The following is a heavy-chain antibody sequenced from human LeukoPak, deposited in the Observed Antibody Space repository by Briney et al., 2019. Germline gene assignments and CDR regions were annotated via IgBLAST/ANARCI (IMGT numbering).Heavy chain of an antibody. D-gene: IGHD1-7*01. CDR1: DYTFNSYG. CDR2: ISAYNGNT. Sequence: ASVKVSCKASDYTFNSYGISWVRQAPGQGLEWMGWISAYNGNTNYVQKLQGRVTMTTDTSTSTAYMELSSLRSEDTAVYYCATAANTYNWNYGRAFDIWGQGTMVTVSS. CDR3: ATAANTYNWNYGRAFDI. J-gene: IGHJ3*02. V-gene: IGHV1-18*01.